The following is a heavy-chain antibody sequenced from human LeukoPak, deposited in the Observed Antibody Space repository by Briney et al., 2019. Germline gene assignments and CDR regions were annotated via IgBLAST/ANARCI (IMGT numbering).Heavy chain of an antibody. Sequence: GGSLRLSCAASGLTVSSNYMSWVRQAPGKGLEWVSVIYGGITTYYADSVKGRFTISRDNAKNSLYLQMNSLRAEDTAVYYCAKYYNYDILTGYYNGPYYYYGMDVWGQGTTVTVSS. CDR3: AKYYNYDILTGYYNGPYYYYGMDV. CDR1: GLTVSSNY. D-gene: IGHD3-9*01. J-gene: IGHJ6*02. V-gene: IGHV3-53*01. CDR2: IYGGITT.